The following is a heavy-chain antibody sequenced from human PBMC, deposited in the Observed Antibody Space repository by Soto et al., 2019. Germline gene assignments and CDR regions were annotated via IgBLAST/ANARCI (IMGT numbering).Heavy chain of an antibody. CDR3: AHTPVGVTFFDY. J-gene: IGHJ4*02. V-gene: IGHV2-5*02. Sequence: QITLKESGPTLVKPTQTLTLTCTFSGFSLSTSGVGVGWIRQPPGKALEWLALIYWDDDKRYSPSLRSRLTITKDTSKNQVLLTMTNMDPVDTATYDCAHTPVGVTFFDYWGQGTLVTVSS. CDR2: IYWDDDK. D-gene: IGHD1-26*01. CDR1: GFSLSTSGVG.